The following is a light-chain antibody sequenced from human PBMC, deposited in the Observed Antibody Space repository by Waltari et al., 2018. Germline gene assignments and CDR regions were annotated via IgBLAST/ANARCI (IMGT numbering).Light chain of an antibody. CDR3: QQYNNWPS. CDR2: GAS. CDR1: QSVSSN. J-gene: IGKJ5*01. Sequence: EIVMTQSPATLSVSPGERATLSCRASQSVSSNVAWYQQKTGHAPRLLIYGASTRATGTPASFSGSGSGTEFTLTISSLQSEDFAVYYCQQYNNWPSFGQGTRLEIK. V-gene: IGKV3-15*01.